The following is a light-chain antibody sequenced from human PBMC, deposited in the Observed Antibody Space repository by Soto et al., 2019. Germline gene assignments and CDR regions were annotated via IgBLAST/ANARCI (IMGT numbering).Light chain of an antibody. CDR2: GAS. Sequence: DIVLTQSPGTLSLSPGERATLSCRASQSVSSSYLAWYQQKPGQAPRLLIYGASSRATGIPDRFSGSGSGTDFTLTISRLEPEDFAVYYCQRGYTFGQGTKVDIK. V-gene: IGKV3-20*01. CDR3: QRGYT. J-gene: IGKJ2*01. CDR1: QSVSSSY.